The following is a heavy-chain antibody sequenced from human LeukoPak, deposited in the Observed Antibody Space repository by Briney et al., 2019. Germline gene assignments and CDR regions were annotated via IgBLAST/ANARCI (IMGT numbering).Heavy chain of an antibody. J-gene: IGHJ6*02. CDR2: INPNSGGT. CDR3: ARAHLHYCSSTSCYRLEHYYYGMDV. CDR1: GYTFTGYY. Sequence: ASVKVSCKASGYTFTGYYMHWVRQAPGQGLEWMGWINPNSGGTNYAQKFQGRVTMTRDTSISTAYMELSRLRSDDTAVYYCARAHLHYCSSTSCYRLEHYYYGMDVWGQGTTVTVSS. V-gene: IGHV1-2*02. D-gene: IGHD2-2*01.